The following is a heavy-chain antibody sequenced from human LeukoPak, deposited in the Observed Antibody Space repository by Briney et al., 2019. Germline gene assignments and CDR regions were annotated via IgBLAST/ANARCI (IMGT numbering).Heavy chain of an antibody. D-gene: IGHD2-2*01. CDR1: GFTFSSYW. CDR3: ARGVVVPAAIYFRYYYGMDV. V-gene: IGHV3-7*01. J-gene: IGHJ6*02. Sequence: PGGSLRLSCAASGFTFSSYWMNWARQAPGKGLEWVASINHNGNVYYYVDSVKGRFTISRDNAKNSLYLQMNSLRAEDTAVYYCARGVVVPAAIYFRYYYGMDVWGQGTTVTVSS. CDR2: INHNGNVY.